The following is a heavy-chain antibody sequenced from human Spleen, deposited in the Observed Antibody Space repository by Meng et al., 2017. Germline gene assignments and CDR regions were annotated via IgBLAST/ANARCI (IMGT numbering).Heavy chain of an antibody. V-gene: IGHV4-39*01. CDR2: IGHSGFT. CDR1: GGSISTSGYY. J-gene: IGHJ5*02. Sequence: QVQLQESGPGLVKPSEALFLTRSVSGGSISTSGYYWGWIRQLPGKGLEWIGSIGHSGFTYYTPSVKSRVTVSIDTSKSQFSLKLTSVTAADTAVYFCVRSSAWVRTGFDPWGQGTLVTVSS. CDR3: VRSSAWVRTGFDP. D-gene: IGHD3-22*01.